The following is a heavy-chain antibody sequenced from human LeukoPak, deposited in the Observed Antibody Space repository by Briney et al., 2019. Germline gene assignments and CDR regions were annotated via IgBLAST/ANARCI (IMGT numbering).Heavy chain of an antibody. Sequence: SETPSLTCAVYGGSFSGYYWSWIRQPPGKGLEWIGEINHSGSTNYNPSLKSRVTISVDTSKNQFSVKLSSVTAADTAVYYCARHAGSGSYYPTYYYYYYMDVWGKGTTVTISS. D-gene: IGHD3-10*01. V-gene: IGHV4-34*01. CDR3: ARHAGSGSYYPTYYYYYYMDV. CDR2: INHSGST. J-gene: IGHJ6*03. CDR1: GGSFSGYY.